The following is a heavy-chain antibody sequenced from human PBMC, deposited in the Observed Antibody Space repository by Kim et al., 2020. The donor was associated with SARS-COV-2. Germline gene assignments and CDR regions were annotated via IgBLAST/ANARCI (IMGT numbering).Heavy chain of an antibody. V-gene: IGHV4-59*02. Sequence: SETLSLTCTVSDASVYSYYWSWIRQPPGKGLEWIGYVYYTGSTNYNPSLKSRVTISVDMSKNQFSLNLASVTSADTAIYYCARVLTPPTGAYHFDYWGQGLLVTVSS. CDR1: DASVYSYY. CDR2: VYYTGST. CDR3: ARVLTPPTGAYHFDY. J-gene: IGHJ4*02. D-gene: IGHD1-1*01.